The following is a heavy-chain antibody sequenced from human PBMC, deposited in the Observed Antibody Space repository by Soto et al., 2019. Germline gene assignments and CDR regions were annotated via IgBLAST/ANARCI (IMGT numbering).Heavy chain of an antibody. CDR3: ARRGTSGSYTNWFDP. V-gene: IGHV1-8*01. CDR2: MNPNSGNT. J-gene: IGHJ5*02. D-gene: IGHD1-26*01. CDR1: GYTFTSYD. Sequence: ASVKVSCKASGYTFTSYDINWVRQATGQGLEWMGWMNPNSGNTGYAQKFQGRVTMTRNTSISTAYMELSSLRYEDTAVYYCARRGTSGSYTNWFDPWGQGTLVTVSS.